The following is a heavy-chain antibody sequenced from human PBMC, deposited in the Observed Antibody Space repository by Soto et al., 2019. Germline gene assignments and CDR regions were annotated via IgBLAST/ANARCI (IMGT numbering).Heavy chain of an antibody. CDR1: GYTFTSYY. Sequence: ASVKVSCKASGYTFTSYYMHWVRQAPGQGLEWMGIINPSGGSTSYAQKFQGRVTMTRDTSTSTVYMELSSLRSEDTAVYYCARDQVGATFLTRTDDDGFDYWGQGTLVTVSS. CDR3: ARDQVGATFLTRTDDDGFDY. V-gene: IGHV1-46*01. CDR2: INPSGGST. D-gene: IGHD1-26*01. J-gene: IGHJ4*02.